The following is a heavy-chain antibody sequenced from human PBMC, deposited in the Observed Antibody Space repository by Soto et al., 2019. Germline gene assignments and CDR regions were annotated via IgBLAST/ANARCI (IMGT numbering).Heavy chain of an antibody. J-gene: IGHJ4*02. V-gene: IGHV3-30-3*01. CDR2: ISYDGSNK. D-gene: IGHD3-9*01. CDR3: ARAEYYDILTGYSDY. Sequence: QVQLVESGGGVVQPGRSLRLSCAASGFTFSSYAMHWVRQAPGKGLEWVAVISYDGSNKYYADSVKGRFTISRDNSKNTLYLQMTSLRGEDTAVYYCARAEYYDILTGYSDYWGQGTLVTVSS. CDR1: GFTFSSYA.